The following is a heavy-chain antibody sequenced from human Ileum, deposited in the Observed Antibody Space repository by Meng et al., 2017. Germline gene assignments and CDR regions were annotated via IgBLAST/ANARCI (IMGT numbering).Heavy chain of an antibody. Sequence: EVQLVESGGGLVQPGGSRRLSCAASGFTFSSYSMFLVRQAPGKGRVWVSRIASDGSGAGYADFVKGRFTISRHNANNTLYLQMNSLRAEDTAVYYCWGSSRWYNDFWGQGTLVTVSS. CDR2: IASDGSGA. V-gene: IGHV3-74*01. D-gene: IGHD6-19*01. CDR1: GFTFSSYS. CDR3: WGSSRWYNDF. J-gene: IGHJ4*02.